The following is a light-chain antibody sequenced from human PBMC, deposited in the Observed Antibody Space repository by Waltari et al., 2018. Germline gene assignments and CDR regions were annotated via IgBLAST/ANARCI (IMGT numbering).Light chain of an antibody. J-gene: IGLJ2*01. CDR3: SSYIGNNNLI. CDR1: SSDVGGYNY. V-gene: IGLV2-8*01. Sequence: QSALTQPPSASGSPGQSVTISCTGTSSDVGGYNYVSWYQHHPAKAPKLMIYEVSKRPSGVPDRFSGSKSGNTASLTVSGLQAEDEADYYCSSYIGNNNLIFGGGTKLTVL. CDR2: EVS.